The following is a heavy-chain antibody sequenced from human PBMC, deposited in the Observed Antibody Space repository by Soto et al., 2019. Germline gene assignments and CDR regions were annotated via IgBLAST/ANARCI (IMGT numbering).Heavy chain of an antibody. J-gene: IGHJ5*02. CDR1: GGSISSGGYS. D-gene: IGHD2-2*02. CDR3: ARGSRGIVVPAAIPRANYQYNWFDH. CDR2: IYRSGST. V-gene: IGHV4-30-2*01. Sequence: TLSLTCSVAGGSISSGGYSWSWIRQPPGKGLEWIGYIYRSGSTYYNPSLKSRVTISVDRSKNQFSLKLSSVTAADTAVYYCARGSRGIVVPAAIPRANYQYNWFDHWGQGPLVTVSS.